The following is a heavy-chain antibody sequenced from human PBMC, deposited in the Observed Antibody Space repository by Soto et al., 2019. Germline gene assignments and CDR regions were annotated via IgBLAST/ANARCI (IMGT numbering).Heavy chain of an antibody. Sequence: PGESLKISCKASGYSFTSYWIGWVRQMPGKGLELMGIIYPEDSDTRYSPSFEGQVTFSVDKSINTAYLQWNSLKASDTAMYYCARQGGEYNTMSDYWGQGTLVTVSS. CDR1: GYSFTSYW. CDR2: IYPEDSDT. D-gene: IGHD3-10*01. CDR3: ARQGGEYNTMSDY. V-gene: IGHV5-51*01. J-gene: IGHJ4*02.